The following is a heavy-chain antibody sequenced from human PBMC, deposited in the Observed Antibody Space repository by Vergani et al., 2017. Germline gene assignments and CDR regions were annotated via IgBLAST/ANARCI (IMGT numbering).Heavy chain of an antibody. D-gene: IGHD6-19*01. Sequence: EVQLLESGGGLAKPGGSLRLSCAASGFTFSSNAMSWVRQAPGKGMEWVSAISGSGGSTYDADSVKGRFTISRDNSKNTLYLQMNSRRAEYTAVYYFAKGDLGLVVIAEYVQHWGQGTLVTVSS. J-gene: IGHJ1*01. CDR2: ISGSGGST. CDR3: AKGDLGLVVIAEYVQH. CDR1: GFTFSSNA. V-gene: IGHV3-23*01.